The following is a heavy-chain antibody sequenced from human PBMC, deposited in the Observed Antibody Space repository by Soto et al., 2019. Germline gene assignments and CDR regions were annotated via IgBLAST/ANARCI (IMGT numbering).Heavy chain of an antibody. CDR3: AKPNSQYYYYYGMDV. D-gene: IGHD1-7*01. CDR1: GFTFSSYA. Sequence: GGSLRLSCAASGFTFSSYAMSWVRQAPWKGLEWVSAISGSGGSTYYADSVKGRFTISRDNSKNTLYLQMNSLRAEDTAVYYCAKPNSQYYYYYGMDVWGQGTTVTVSS. V-gene: IGHV3-23*01. J-gene: IGHJ6*02. CDR2: ISGSGGST.